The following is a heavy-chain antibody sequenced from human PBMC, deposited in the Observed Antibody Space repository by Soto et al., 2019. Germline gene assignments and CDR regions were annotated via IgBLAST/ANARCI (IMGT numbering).Heavy chain of an antibody. CDR1: GYSFTSYG. Sequence: ASVKVSCKASGYSFTSYGFSWVRQAPGQGLEWMGWISADNANTNYAQKFQGRVTITADESTSTAYMELSSLRSEDTAVYYCARENFDWYYYFDYWGQGTLVTVSS. J-gene: IGHJ4*02. V-gene: IGHV1-18*01. D-gene: IGHD3-9*01. CDR2: ISADNANT. CDR3: ARENFDWYYYFDY.